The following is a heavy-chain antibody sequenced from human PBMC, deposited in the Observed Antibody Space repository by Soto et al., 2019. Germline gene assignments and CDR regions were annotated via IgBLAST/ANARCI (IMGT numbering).Heavy chain of an antibody. D-gene: IGHD2-8*01. CDR2: IYYTGNT. V-gene: IGHV4-39*01. Sequence: LSLTCTVSGDSLRSSYHYWGWIRQSPGKGLEWIGSIYYTGNTYYNPSLKSRVSISVDMATNEISLRLRAESVADTAVYYCVRVEMYAGEFNPNFDRWGQGALVTVSS. CDR3: VRVEMYAGEFNPNFDR. CDR1: GDSLRSSYHY. J-gene: IGHJ4*02.